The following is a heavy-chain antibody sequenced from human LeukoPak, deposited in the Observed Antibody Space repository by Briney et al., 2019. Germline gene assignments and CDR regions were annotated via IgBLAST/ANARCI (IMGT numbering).Heavy chain of an antibody. Sequence: ASVKVSCKASGYTFTGYYMHWVRQAPGQGLEWMGWINPNSGGTNYAQKLQGRVTMTTDTSTSTAYMELRSLRSDDTAVYYCARDPSNSSGWKTWFDPWGQGTLVTVSS. CDR1: GYTFTGYY. D-gene: IGHD6-19*01. CDR2: INPNSGGT. V-gene: IGHV1-2*02. CDR3: ARDPSNSSGWKTWFDP. J-gene: IGHJ5*02.